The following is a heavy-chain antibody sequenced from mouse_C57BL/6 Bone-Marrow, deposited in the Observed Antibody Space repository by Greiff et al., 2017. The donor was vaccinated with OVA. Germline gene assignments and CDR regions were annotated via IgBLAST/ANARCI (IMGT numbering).Heavy chain of an antibody. V-gene: IGHV5-4*03. CDR2: ISDGGGYT. CDR1: GFTFSSYA. J-gene: IGHJ4*01. Sequence: EVNVVESGGGLVKPGGSLKLSCAASGFTFSSYAMSWVRQTPEKRLEWVATISDGGGYTYYPDNVKGRFTISRDNAKNNLYLQMSHLKSEDTAMYYCASGGVLHRYALDYWGQGTSVTVSS. CDR3: ASGGVLHRYALDY. D-gene: IGHD1-1*01.